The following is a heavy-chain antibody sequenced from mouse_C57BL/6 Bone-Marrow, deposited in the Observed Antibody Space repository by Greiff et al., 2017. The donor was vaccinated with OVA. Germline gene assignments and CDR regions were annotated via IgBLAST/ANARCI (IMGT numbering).Heavy chain of an antibody. D-gene: IGHD1-1*01. CDR3: VITTVVPDY. J-gene: IGHJ2*01. CDR1: GYTFTSYG. CDR2: IYPRSGNT. V-gene: IGHV1-81*01. Sequence: VQLQQSGAELARPGASVKLSCKASGYTFTSYGISWVKQRTGQGLEWIGEIYPRSGNTYYNEKFKGKATLTADKSSSTAYMELRSLTSEDSAVYFCVITTVVPDYWGQGTTLTVSS.